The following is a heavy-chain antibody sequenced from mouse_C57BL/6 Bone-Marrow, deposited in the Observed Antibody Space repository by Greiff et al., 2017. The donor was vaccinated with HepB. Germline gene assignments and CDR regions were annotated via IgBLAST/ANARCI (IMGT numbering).Heavy chain of an antibody. CDR3: TRPYGSSSAWFAY. J-gene: IGHJ3*01. Sequence: EVQLQQSGTVLARPGASVKMSCKTSGYTFTSYWMHWVKQRPGQGLEWIGAIYPGNSDTSYNQKFKGKAKLTAVTSASTAYMELSSLTNEDSAVYYWTRPYGSSSAWFAYWGQGTLVTVSA. CDR1: GYTFTSYW. CDR2: IYPGNSDT. D-gene: IGHD1-1*01. V-gene: IGHV1-5*01.